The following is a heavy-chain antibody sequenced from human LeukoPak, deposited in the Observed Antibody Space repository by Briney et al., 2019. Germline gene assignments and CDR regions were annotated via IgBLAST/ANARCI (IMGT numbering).Heavy chain of an antibody. CDR2: ISYDGSNK. V-gene: IGHV3-30-3*01. D-gene: IGHD6-13*01. J-gene: IGHJ4*02. Sequence: GRSLRLSCAASGFTFSSYAMHWVRQAPGKGLEWVAVISYDGSNKYYADSVKGRFTISRDNSKNTLYLQMNSLRAVDTAVYYCARKMAAAGYYFDHWGQGTLVTVSS. CDR3: ARKMAAAGYYFDH. CDR1: GFTFSSYA.